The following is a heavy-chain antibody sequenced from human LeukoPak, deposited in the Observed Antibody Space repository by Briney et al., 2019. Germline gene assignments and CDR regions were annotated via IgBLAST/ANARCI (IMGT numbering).Heavy chain of an antibody. Sequence: PGGSLRLSCAASGFTFRSYEMNWVRQAPGKGLEWVSSISTSGNTIYYADSVKGRFTISRDNGKNSLYLQMNSLRDEDTAVYYCARVDWMIGAFDIWGQGTMVTVSS. CDR3: ARVDWMIGAFDI. D-gene: IGHD3-22*01. CDR1: GFTFRSYE. V-gene: IGHV3-48*03. J-gene: IGHJ3*02. CDR2: ISTSGNTI.